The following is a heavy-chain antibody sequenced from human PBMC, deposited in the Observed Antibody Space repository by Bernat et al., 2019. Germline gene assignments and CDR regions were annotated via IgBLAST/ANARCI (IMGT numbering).Heavy chain of an antibody. J-gene: IGHJ4*02. CDR2: IDWDDDK. V-gene: IGHV2-70*15. CDR3: ARTYDNYDFWSGYYRGGYFDY. CDR1: GFSLSTSGMC. D-gene: IGHD3-3*01. Sequence: QVTLRESGPALVKPTQTLTLTCTFSGFSLSTSGMCVSWIRQPPGKALEWLARIDWDDDKYYSTSLKTRLTISKDTSKNQVVLTMTNMDPVDTATYYCARTYDNYDFWSGYYRGGYFDYWGQGTLVTVSS.